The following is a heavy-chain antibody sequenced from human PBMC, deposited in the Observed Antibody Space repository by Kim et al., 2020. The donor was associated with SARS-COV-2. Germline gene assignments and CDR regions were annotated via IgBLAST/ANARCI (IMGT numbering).Heavy chain of an antibody. V-gene: IGHV3-43*01. CDR1: GFTFDDYT. CDR2: INWDGTST. D-gene: IGHD2-15*01. CDR3: AAYCSVGSCHSEVY. J-gene: IGHJ1*01. Sequence: GGSLRLSCAASGFTFDDYTMYWVRQAPGKGLEWVSLINWDGTSTYYADSVKGRFTISRDNSENSLYLEMNSVTSEDTAFYYCAAYCSVGSCHSEVYWGQGALVTVSS.